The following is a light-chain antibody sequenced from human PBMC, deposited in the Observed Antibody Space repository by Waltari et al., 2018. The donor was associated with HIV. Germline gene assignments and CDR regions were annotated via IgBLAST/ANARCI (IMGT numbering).Light chain of an antibody. J-gene: IGLJ2*01. CDR2: EVS. CDR3: SSYTSSSTLV. CDR1: SSDVGGYNY. Sequence: QSALTQPASVSGSPGQSITIYCTGTSSDVGGYNYVSWYQQHQDKAPKLRIYEVSSRPSGISSRFSGCKSANTASLTISGLQADDEADYYCSSYTSSSTLVFGGGTKLTV. V-gene: IGLV2-14*01.